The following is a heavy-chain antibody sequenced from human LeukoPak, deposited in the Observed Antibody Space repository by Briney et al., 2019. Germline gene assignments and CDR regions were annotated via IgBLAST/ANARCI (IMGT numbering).Heavy chain of an antibody. CDR2: MFDTVST. D-gene: IGHD5-18*01. Sequence: PSETPSLTCTVSGASTASHYWTWLRQPPGKELEWIAYMFDTVSTKSNPSLKSRLTLSVDTSKKQLSLRLSSVTAADTAVYYCATVKRGSTYGYFDFWGQGIKVTVSS. J-gene: IGHJ4*02. CDR3: ATVKRGSTYGYFDF. CDR1: GASTASHY. V-gene: IGHV4-59*11.